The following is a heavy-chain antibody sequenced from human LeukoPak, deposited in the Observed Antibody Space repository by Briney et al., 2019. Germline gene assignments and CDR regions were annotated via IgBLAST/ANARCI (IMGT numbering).Heavy chain of an antibody. D-gene: IGHD2-2*01. V-gene: IGHV1-2*02. Sequence: ASVKVSGKASGYTFTDYYMHWVGQAPGQGFEWMGWINPNDGDTNYAQKFQGRVTMTRDTSISTAHMEVSRLRSDDTAVYYCARANFLYCSSTTCLFDYWGQGTLVTVSS. J-gene: IGHJ4*02. CDR3: ARANFLYCSSTTCLFDY. CDR1: GYTFTDYY. CDR2: INPNDGDT.